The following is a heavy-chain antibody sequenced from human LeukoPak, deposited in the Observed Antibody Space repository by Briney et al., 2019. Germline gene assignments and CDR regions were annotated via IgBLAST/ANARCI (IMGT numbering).Heavy chain of an antibody. CDR1: GFTFSSYT. CDR2: ITTSDGNT. J-gene: IGHJ4*02. V-gene: IGHV3-23*01. D-gene: IGHD7-27*01. CDR3: AKDGGLWVSAHWGDS. Sequence: GGSLRLSCAASGFTFSSYTMSWVRQAPGKALEWVSTITTSDGNTYYADSVKGRFTVSRDNSKNTLYLQMNSLRAEDTAVYYCAKDGGLWVSAHWGDSWGRGTLVTVSS.